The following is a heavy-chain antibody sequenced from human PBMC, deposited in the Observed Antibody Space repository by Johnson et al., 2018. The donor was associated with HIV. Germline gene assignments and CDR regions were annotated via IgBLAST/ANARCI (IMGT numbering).Heavy chain of an antibody. CDR1: GFTFSSYA. CDR3: ARSGAASIAARGDAFDI. Sequence: QVQLVESGGGVVQPGGSLRLSCAASGFTFSSYAMHWVRQAPGKGLEWVAVISYDGSNKYYADSVKGRFTISRDNAKNSLYLQMNSLRAEDTAVYYCARSGAASIAARGDAFDIWGQGTMVTVSS. V-gene: IGHV3-30*04. J-gene: IGHJ3*02. D-gene: IGHD6-6*01. CDR2: ISYDGSNK.